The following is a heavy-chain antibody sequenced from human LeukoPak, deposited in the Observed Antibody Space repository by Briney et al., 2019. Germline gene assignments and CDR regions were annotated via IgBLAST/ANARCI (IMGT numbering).Heavy chain of an antibody. V-gene: IGHV4-4*02. CDR2: IHRSGST. CDR1: GGSISSSAW. J-gene: IGHJ3*02. D-gene: IGHD3-22*01. Sequence: PSGTLSLTCAVSGGSISSSAWWCWVRQPPGKGLEWIGEIHRSGSTYYNPSLESRLTMSLDKSKNQFSLNLYSVTAADTAVYYCARGHGTYYYDSSGSSGAFDIWGQGTMVTVSS. CDR3: ARGHGTYYYDSSGSSGAFDI.